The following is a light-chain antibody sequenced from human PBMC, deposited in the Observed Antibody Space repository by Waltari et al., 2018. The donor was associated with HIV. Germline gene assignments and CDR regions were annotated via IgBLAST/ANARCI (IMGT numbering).Light chain of an antibody. J-gene: IGLJ2*01. Sequence: QSALTQPRSVSGSPGQSVTISCTGTSSDVGGYNYVSWYQQHPGKAPKLMIYDVSKRPSGVPDRFSGSKSGNTASLTISGLQAEDEADYYCCSYAGSYTWAVFGGGTKLTVL. CDR2: DVS. CDR3: CSYAGSYTWAV. CDR1: SSDVGGYNY. V-gene: IGLV2-11*01.